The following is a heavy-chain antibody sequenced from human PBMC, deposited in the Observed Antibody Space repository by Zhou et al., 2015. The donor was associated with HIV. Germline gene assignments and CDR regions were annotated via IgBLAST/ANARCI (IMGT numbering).Heavy chain of an antibody. V-gene: IGHV1-69*08. Sequence: QVQLVQSGAEVKKPGSSVKVSCKASGGTFSSYTISWVRQAPGQGLEWMGRIIPILGIANYAQKFQGRVTITADKSTSTAYMELSSLRSEDTAVYYCAREYHDPNGYSYGYQFVYWGQGTLVTVSS. CDR1: GGTFSSYT. D-gene: IGHD5-18*01. J-gene: IGHJ4*02. CDR2: IIPILGIA. CDR3: AREYHDPNGYSYGYQFVY.